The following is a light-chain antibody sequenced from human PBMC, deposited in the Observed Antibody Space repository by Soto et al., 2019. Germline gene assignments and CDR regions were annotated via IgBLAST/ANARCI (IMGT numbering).Light chain of an antibody. CDR3: QQSYSMTT. Sequence: DIQMTQSPSSLSASVGDRVTITCRASQSIRRYLNWYQQKPGKAPKLLIHTASSLQSGVPSRFSGSGSGTDFTLTISSLQPEDFATYYCQQSYSMTTFGGGTKVEIK. CDR1: QSIRRY. CDR2: TAS. V-gene: IGKV1-39*01. J-gene: IGKJ4*01.